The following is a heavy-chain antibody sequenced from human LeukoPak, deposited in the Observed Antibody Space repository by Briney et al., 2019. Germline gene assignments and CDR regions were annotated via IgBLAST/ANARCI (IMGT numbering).Heavy chain of an antibody. CDR1: GFTFSNFW. V-gene: IGHV3-7*01. Sequence: PGGSLRHSCAASGFTFSNFWMSWVRQTPGKGLEWVANIKQDGNEKYYVDSVKGRFTISRDNAKNSLYLQMNSLRVEDTAVYYCARDLYPGYWGQGTLVIVSS. CDR2: IKQDGNEK. D-gene: IGHD3-10*01. CDR3: ARDLYPGY. J-gene: IGHJ4*02.